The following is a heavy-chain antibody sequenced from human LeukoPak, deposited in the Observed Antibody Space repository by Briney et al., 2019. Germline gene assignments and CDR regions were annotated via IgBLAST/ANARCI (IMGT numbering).Heavy chain of an antibody. D-gene: IGHD4-17*01. J-gene: IGHJ4*02. CDR3: ARGHGDGTFDY. V-gene: IGHV5-51*01. CDR2: IYRGDSDT. CDR1: GXCFTSYW. Sequence: GESLKISCKASGXCFTSYWSGWVRQMPGKGLEWMGIIYRGDSDTRYSPSFQGQATISADKSISTAYLQWSSLKASDTAMYYCARGHGDGTFDYWGQGTLVTVSS.